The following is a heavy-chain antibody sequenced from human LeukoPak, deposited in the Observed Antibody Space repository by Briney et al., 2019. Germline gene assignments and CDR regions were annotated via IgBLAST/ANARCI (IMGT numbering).Heavy chain of an antibody. Sequence: SETLSLTCTVSGGSISSYYWSWIRQPPGKGLEWIGYIYYSGSTNYNPSLKSRVTISVDTSKNQFSLKLSSVTAADTAVYYCARHARYSSSWYSSTMNYWGQGTLVTVSS. V-gene: IGHV4-59*08. D-gene: IGHD6-13*01. CDR1: GGSISSYY. CDR2: IYYSGST. CDR3: ARHARYSSSWYSSTMNY. J-gene: IGHJ4*02.